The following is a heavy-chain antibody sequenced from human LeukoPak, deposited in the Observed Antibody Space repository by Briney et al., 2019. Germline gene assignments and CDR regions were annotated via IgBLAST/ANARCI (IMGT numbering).Heavy chain of an antibody. CDR1: GFIFSSYS. Sequence: PGGSLRLSCAASGFIFSSYSMSWVRQAPGKGLEWVSVITCSGGNTYYADSVKGRFTISNDNSKNTVYLQMSSLRVDDTAVYYCAKAASSSWPSYYYGMDVWGQGTTVTVSS. CDR3: AKAASSSWPSYYYGMDV. CDR2: ITCSGGNT. D-gene: IGHD6-13*01. J-gene: IGHJ6*02. V-gene: IGHV3-23*01.